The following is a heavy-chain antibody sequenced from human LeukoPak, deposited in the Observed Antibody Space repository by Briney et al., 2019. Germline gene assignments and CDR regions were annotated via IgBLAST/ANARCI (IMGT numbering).Heavy chain of an antibody. J-gene: IGHJ6*02. CDR3: ARGVYYDILTGYYSPPPYYYGMDV. Sequence: ASVKVSCKASGYTSTSYDINWVRQATGQGLEWMGWMNPNSGNTGYAQKFQGRVTMTRNTSISTAYMKLSSLRSEDTAVYYCARGVYYDILTGYYSPPPYYYGMDVWGQGTTVTVSS. CDR2: MNPNSGNT. V-gene: IGHV1-8*01. D-gene: IGHD3-9*01. CDR1: GYTSTSYD.